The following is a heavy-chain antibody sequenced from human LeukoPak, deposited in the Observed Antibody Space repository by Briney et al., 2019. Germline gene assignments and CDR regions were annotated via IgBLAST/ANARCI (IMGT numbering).Heavy chain of an antibody. Sequence: SGGFLRLSCATSGFSLRDYSMDWVRQVPGKGLEWVSGISWNSGTRGYADSVKGRFTISRDNAKNSLYLQMNSLRAEDMALYYCAKGRRYQLLYGSFDLWGRGTLVTVSS. CDR2: ISWNSGTR. CDR1: GFSLRDYS. J-gene: IGHJ2*01. CDR3: AKGRRYQLLYGSFDL. V-gene: IGHV3-9*03. D-gene: IGHD2-2*02.